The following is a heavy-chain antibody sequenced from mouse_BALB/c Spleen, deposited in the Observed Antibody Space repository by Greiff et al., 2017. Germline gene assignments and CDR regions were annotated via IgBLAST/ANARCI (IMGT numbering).Heavy chain of an antibody. V-gene: IGHV1-9*01. CDR3: ARWGPSITVQDGGLPAWFAY. CDR2: ILPGSGST. Sequence: QVQLQQSGAELMKPGASVKISCKATGYTFSSYWIEWVKQRPGHGLEWIGEILPGSGSTNYNEKFKGKATFTADTSSNTAYMQLSSLTSEDSAVYYCARWGPSITVQDGGLPAWFAYWGQGTLVTVSA. J-gene: IGHJ3*01. CDR1: GYTFSSYW. D-gene: IGHD1-1*01.